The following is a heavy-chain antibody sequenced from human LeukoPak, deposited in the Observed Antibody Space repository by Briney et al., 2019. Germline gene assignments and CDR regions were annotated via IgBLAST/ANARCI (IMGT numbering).Heavy chain of an antibody. CDR2: IYYSGST. CDR3: ARLRLQYIFDY. D-gene: IGHD4-11*01. CDR1: GASISSGGYY. Sequence: PSQTLSLTCNVSGASISSGGYYWSWSRQHPGKGLEWIGYIYYSGSTYYNPSLKSRVTILVDISKNQFSLRLSSVSAADTAVYYCARLRLQYIFDYWGQGALVTVSS. V-gene: IGHV4-31*03. J-gene: IGHJ4*02.